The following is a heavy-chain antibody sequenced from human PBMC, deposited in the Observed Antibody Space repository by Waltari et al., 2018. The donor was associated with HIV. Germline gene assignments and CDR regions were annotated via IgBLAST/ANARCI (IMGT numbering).Heavy chain of an antibody. CDR1: GFTFSSYS. D-gene: IGHD1-26*01. CDR2: ISSSSSTI. J-gene: IGHJ4*02. CDR3: ARAEWEPLPEPDY. Sequence: EVQLVESGGGLVQPGGSLRLSCAASGFTFSSYSMNWVRQAPGKGLEWVSYISSSSSTIYYADSVKGRFTISRDNAKNSLYLQMNSLRAEDTAVYYCARAEWEPLPEPDYWGQGTLVTVSS. V-gene: IGHV3-48*01.